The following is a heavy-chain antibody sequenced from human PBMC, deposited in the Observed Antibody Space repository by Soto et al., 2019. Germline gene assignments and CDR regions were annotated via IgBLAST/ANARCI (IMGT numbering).Heavy chain of an antibody. CDR3: ARESGGATATLDYYYFYMDV. CDR2: INPNGGVT. Sequence: ASVKVSCKTSGDSFNDYYIHWVRQAPGQGLEWMGWINPNGGVTKYAQKFQGRVTVTRDTSIRTVYLELSSLRSDDTAVYYCARESGGATATLDYYYFYMDVWGKGTTVTVSS. CDR1: GDSFNDYY. J-gene: IGHJ6*03. V-gene: IGHV1-2*02. D-gene: IGHD5-12*01.